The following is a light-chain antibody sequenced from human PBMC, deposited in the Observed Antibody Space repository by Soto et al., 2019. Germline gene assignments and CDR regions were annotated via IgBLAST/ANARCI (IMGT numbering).Light chain of an antibody. CDR3: QQYDNWPPFT. J-gene: IGKJ3*01. CDR2: GAS. Sequence: IGLTQSTAPLSVSSGERATISWWASQSVSSNLAWYQQKPGQAPRLLIYGASTRATGIPARFSGSGSGTEFTLTISTLQSEDFAVYYCQQYDNWPPFTFGPGTKVDIK. V-gene: IGKV3-15*01. CDR1: QSVSSN.